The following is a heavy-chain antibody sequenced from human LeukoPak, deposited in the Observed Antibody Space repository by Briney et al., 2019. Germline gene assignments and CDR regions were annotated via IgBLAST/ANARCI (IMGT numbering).Heavy chain of an antibody. V-gene: IGHV4-59*01. J-gene: IGHJ4*02. CDR3: AREYSSFEY. CDR1: GGSISTYY. Sequence: SETLSLTCTVSGGSISTYYWSWIRQAPGKGLEWIGYINYSGSTDYNPSLKSRVTISVDTSKSQLSLKMRSVTAADTAVYYCAREYSSFEYWGQGTLVTVSS. D-gene: IGHD6-13*01. CDR2: INYSGST.